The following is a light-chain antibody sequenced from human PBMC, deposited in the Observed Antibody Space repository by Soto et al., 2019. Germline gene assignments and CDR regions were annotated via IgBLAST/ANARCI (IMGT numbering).Light chain of an antibody. J-gene: IGKJ1*01. CDR3: QQYNSYWT. CDR1: QSISSW. V-gene: IGKV1-5*03. Sequence: DIQMTQSPSTLSASVGDRVTITCRASQSISSWLAWYQQKPGKAPKLLIYKASSLESGFPSRFSGSGSGTEFTLTSSNLHPDDFATYYCQQYNSYWTFGQGTKVEIK. CDR2: KAS.